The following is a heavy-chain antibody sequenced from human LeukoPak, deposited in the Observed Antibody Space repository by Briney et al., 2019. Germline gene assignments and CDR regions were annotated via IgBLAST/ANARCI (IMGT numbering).Heavy chain of an antibody. V-gene: IGHV3-7*03. CDR3: AKEGRSLQTY. CDR2: IKEDGTET. D-gene: IGHD5-24*01. Sequence: GGSLRLSCAASGFMFSSNWMSWVRLAPGKGLEWVANIKEDGTETYYVDSVKGRFTISRDNAKNLLYLQMNSLRVEDTAVYYCAKEGRSLQTYWGQGTLITVSS. CDR1: GFMFSSNW. J-gene: IGHJ4*02.